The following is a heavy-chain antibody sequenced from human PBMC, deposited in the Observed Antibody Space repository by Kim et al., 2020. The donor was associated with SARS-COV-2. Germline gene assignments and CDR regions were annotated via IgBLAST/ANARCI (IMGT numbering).Heavy chain of an antibody. CDR1: GGSISSGGYY. D-gene: IGHD2-2*01. J-gene: IGHJ5*02. CDR2: IYYSGST. Sequence: SETLSLTCTVSGGSISSGGYYWSWIRQHPGKGLEWIGYIYYSGSTYYNPSLKSRVTISVDTSKNQFSLKLSSVTAADTAVYYCARVQHTAQLLFHNWFDPWGQGTLVTVSS. CDR3: ARVQHTAQLLFHNWFDP. V-gene: IGHV4-31*03.